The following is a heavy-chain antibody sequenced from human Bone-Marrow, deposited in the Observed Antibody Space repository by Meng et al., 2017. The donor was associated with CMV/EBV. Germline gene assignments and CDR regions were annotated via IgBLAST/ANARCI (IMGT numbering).Heavy chain of an antibody. V-gene: IGHV4-34*01. J-gene: IGHJ6*02. CDR2: INHSGST. CDR3: ARCSYYYYGMDA. CDR1: GGSFSGYY. D-gene: IGHD2-15*01. Sequence: GSLRLSCAVYGGSFSGYYWSWIRQPPGKGLEWIGEINHSGSTNYNPSLKSRVTISVDTSKNQFSLKLSSVTAADTAVYYCARCSYYYYGMDAWGQGTTVTVYS.